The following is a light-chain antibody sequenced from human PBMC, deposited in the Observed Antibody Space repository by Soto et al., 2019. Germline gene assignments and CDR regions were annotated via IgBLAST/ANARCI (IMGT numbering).Light chain of an antibody. CDR1: QSVRSNF. Sequence: IVFTQSPCTLSLSPGERATLSCRASQSVRSNFLAWYQQKPGQAPRLLIYGASNRATGIPDRFSGSGSGTDFTLTITRLEPEDFAMYYCQRYDSFRTFGQGTKVDIK. CDR2: GAS. J-gene: IGKJ1*01. V-gene: IGKV3-20*01. CDR3: QRYDSFRT.